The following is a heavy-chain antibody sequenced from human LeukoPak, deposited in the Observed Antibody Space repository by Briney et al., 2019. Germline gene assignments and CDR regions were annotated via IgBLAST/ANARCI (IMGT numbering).Heavy chain of an antibody. CDR3: AKGGLRYFDWLLSVLDY. D-gene: IGHD3-9*01. CDR2: ISGSGGST. Sequence: GGSLRLSCAASGFTFSSYAMSWVRQAPGKGLEWVSAISGSGGSTYYADSVKGRFTISRDNSKNTLYLQMNSLRAEDTAVYYCAKGGLRYFDWLLSVLDYWGQGTLVTVSS. CDR1: GFTFSSYA. V-gene: IGHV3-23*01. J-gene: IGHJ4*02.